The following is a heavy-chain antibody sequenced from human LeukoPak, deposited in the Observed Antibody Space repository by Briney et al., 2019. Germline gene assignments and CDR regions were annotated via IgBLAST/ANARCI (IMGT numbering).Heavy chain of an antibody. CDR1: GFTFSTYG. CDR3: AKGQSTIATRSFDS. J-gene: IGHJ4*02. V-gene: IGHV3-23*01. CDR2: ISTNGAAT. D-gene: IGHD6-6*01. Sequence: GRSLRLSCAASGFTFSTYGMNWVRQAPGKGLEWVSTISTNGAATYYTDSVKGRFTISRDNSKNTLFLQMNSLRAEDTAIYYCAKGQSTIATRSFDSWGQGTLVTVSS.